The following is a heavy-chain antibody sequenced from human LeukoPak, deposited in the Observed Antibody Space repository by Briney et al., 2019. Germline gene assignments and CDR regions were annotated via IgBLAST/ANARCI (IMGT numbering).Heavy chain of an antibody. Sequence: GGSLRLSCAASGFTFSSYAMTGLRQAPGKGLEWGSSLSGGGDNTYYADSVKGRFTISRDNSKNTVSLQMNSLRAEDTAIYYCAESVPYWYFDLWGRGTLVTVSS. CDR3: AESVPYWYFDL. CDR2: LSGGGDNT. J-gene: IGHJ2*01. V-gene: IGHV3-23*01. CDR1: GFTFSSYA.